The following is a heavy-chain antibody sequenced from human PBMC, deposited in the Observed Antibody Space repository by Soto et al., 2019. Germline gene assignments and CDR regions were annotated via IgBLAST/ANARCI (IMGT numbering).Heavy chain of an antibody. CDR2: TSFSGYT. J-gene: IGHJ4*02. V-gene: IGHV4-30-4*01. D-gene: IGHD3-22*01. Sequence: QVQLQESGPGLVKPSQTLSLTCTVSGDSVSGGDSYWSWIRQPPGKALEWIGYTSFSGYTSYTPSLQRRFTISVDMSKSKFSLRLTSVTAAETAIYYCVRGGNPYHYATSGPGTFDKWGQGTLVSVSS. CDR3: VRGGNPYHYATSGPGTFDK. CDR1: GDSVSGGDSY.